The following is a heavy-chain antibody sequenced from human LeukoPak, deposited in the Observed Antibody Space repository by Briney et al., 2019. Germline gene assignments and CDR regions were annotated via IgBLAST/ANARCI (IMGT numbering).Heavy chain of an antibody. J-gene: IGHJ4*02. CDR3: ARDPDYGDPY. CDR1: GFTFSDYY. CDR2: ITSSGTTT. D-gene: IGHD4-17*01. Sequence: GGSLRLSCTVSGFTFSDYYMIWFRQAPGRGLEWISWITSSGTTTDYADSVKGRFTVSRDNAKNSLYLQMNSLRADDTAVYYCARDPDYGDPYWGQGTLVTFSS. V-gene: IGHV3-11*01.